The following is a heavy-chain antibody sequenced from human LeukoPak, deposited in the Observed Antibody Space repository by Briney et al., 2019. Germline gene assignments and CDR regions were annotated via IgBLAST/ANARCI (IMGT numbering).Heavy chain of an antibody. Sequence: ASVKVSCKASGYTFTSYGISWVRQAPGQGLEWMGWISAYNGNTNYAQKFQGRVTMTTDTSTTTAYMELRSLRSDDTAVYYCARDHAAGWELPLNWFDPWGQGTLVTVSS. V-gene: IGHV1-18*01. J-gene: IGHJ5*02. CDR2: ISAYNGNT. CDR3: ARDHAAGWELPLNWFDP. CDR1: GYTFTSYG. D-gene: IGHD1-26*01.